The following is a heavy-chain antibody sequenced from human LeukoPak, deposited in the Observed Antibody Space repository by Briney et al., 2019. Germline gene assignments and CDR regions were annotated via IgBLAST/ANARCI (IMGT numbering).Heavy chain of an antibody. CDR3: AKNLQSGGNSGDY. V-gene: IGHV3-30*18. CDR1: GSTFSSYG. J-gene: IGHJ4*02. D-gene: IGHD4-23*01. CDR2: ISYDGSNK. Sequence: PGGSLRLSCAASGSTFSSYGMHWVRQAPGKGLEWVAVISYDGSNKYYADSVKGRFTISRDNSKNTLYLQMNSLRAEDTAVYYCAKNLQSGGNSGDYWGQGTLVTVSS.